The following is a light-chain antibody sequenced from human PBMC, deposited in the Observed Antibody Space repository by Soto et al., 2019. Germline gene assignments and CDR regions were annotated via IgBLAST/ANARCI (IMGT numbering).Light chain of an antibody. CDR3: QQRSNWPPYT. V-gene: IGKV3-11*01. CDR1: QSVSSY. Sequence: EIVLTQSPATLSLSPGERATLSCRASQSVSSYLAWYQQKPGQAPRLLLYDASTRATGIPARFSGSGSGTDLPLTISSLVPEDFAVYYCQQRSNWPPYTFGQGTKLQIK. J-gene: IGKJ2*01. CDR2: DAS.